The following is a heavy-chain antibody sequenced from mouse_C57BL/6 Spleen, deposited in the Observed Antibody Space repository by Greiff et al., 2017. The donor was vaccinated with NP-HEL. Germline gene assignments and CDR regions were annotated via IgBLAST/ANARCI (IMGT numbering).Heavy chain of an antibody. D-gene: IGHD1-1*01. V-gene: IGHV5-4*01. CDR3: AREKYYGSSYPYCYAMDY. CDR1: GFTFSSYA. J-gene: IGHJ4*01. CDR2: ISDGGSYT. Sequence: EVMLVESGGGLVKPGGSLKLSCAASGFTFSSYAMSWVRQTPEKRLEWVATISDGGSYTYYPDNVKGRFTISRENAKNNLYQQMTPRKYEDTAMYYCAREKYYGSSYPYCYAMDYWGQGTSVTVSS.